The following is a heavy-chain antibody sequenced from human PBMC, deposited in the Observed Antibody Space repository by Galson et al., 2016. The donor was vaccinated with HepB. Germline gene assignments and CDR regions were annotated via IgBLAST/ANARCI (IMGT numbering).Heavy chain of an antibody. CDR1: GFIVSSHY. J-gene: IGHJ4*02. V-gene: IGHV3-53*01. D-gene: IGHD6-13*01. CDR2: IYSGGAT. CDR3: ARDPGRIAAAGHLDF. Sequence: SLRLSCAASGFIVSSHYMNWVRQAPGKGLEWVSIIYSGGATYYADSVKGRFTISRDNPTNTLHLQMNSLRAEDTAVYYCARDPGRIAAAGHLDFWGQGALVTVSS.